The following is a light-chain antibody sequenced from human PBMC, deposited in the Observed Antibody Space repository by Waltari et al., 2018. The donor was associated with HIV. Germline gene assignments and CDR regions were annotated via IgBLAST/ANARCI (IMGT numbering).Light chain of an antibody. V-gene: IGLV2-18*02. J-gene: IGLJ2*01. CDR3: SSYTSSSTEV. CDR1: SSDVGSYNL. Sequence: QSALTQPPSVSGSPGQSVTISCTGTSSDVGSYNLVSWYQQPPGTAPKLIVYEVTYRPSGVPERFSGSKSGNTASLTISGLQAEDEADYYCSSYTSSSTEVFGGGTKLTVL. CDR2: EVT.